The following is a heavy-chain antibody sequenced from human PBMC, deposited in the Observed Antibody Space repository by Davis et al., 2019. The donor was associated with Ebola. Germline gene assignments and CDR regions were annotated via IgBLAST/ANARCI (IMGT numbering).Heavy chain of an antibody. Sequence: SETLSLTCTVSGGSISSSSYYWGWIRQPPGKGLEWIGSIYYSGSTYYNPSLKSRVTISVDTSKNQFSLKLGSVTAADTAVYYCAGGGITIFGVVKYGMDVWGKGTTVTVSS. CDR3: AGGGITIFGVVKYGMDV. D-gene: IGHD3-3*01. V-gene: IGHV4-39*01. CDR2: IYYSGST. J-gene: IGHJ6*04. CDR1: GGSISSSSYY.